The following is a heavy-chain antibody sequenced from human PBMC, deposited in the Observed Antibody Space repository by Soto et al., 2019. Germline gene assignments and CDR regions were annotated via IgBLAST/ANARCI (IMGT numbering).Heavy chain of an antibody. D-gene: IGHD3-22*01. J-gene: IGHJ4*02. CDR3: ASDSSGYYNDFDY. V-gene: IGHV1-69*13. Sequence: GASVKVSCKASGGTFSSYAISWVRQAPGQGLEWMGGIIPIFGTANYAQKFQGRVTITADESTSTAYMELSSLRSEDTAVYYCASDSSGYYNDFDYWGQGTLVTVSS. CDR2: IIPIFGTA. CDR1: GGTFSSYA.